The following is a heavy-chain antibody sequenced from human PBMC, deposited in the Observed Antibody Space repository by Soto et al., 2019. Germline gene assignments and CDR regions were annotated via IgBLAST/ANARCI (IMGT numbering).Heavy chain of an antibody. Sequence: GGSLRLSCAASGFTFSSYWMHWVRQTPEKGLVWVSHIDSHGSYTTYADSVKGRFTISRDNAKNTLYLQMNSLRAEDTAVYYCARDGYYYGSGSYYSGTDAFDIWGQGTMVTVSS. D-gene: IGHD3-10*01. CDR3: ARDGYYYGSGSYYSGTDAFDI. CDR1: GFTFSSYW. CDR2: IDSHGSYT. V-gene: IGHV3-74*01. J-gene: IGHJ3*02.